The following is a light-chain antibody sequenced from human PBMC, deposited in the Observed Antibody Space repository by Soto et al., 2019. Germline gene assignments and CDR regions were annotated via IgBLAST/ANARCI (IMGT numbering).Light chain of an antibody. Sequence: GDKVTISCRASQAINSALAWCQQRPGKAPMVLIYDASILESGVPSRFSGSGSGTDFTLTISSLQPEEFATYYCQQFNSYPLTFGGGTKVEIE. CDR2: DAS. CDR3: QQFNSYPLT. V-gene: IGKV1-13*02. CDR1: QAINSA. J-gene: IGKJ4*01.